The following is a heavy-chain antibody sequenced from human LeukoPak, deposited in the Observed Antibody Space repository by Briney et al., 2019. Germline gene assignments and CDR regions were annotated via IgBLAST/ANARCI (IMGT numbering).Heavy chain of an antibody. CDR1: GYSFTNYW. V-gene: IGHV5-51*01. J-gene: IGHJ6*03. CDR3: ARGVPPRHPGSGTFYFYMDV. Sequence: VESLKISCQGSGYSFTNYWISWVRQMPGRGLEWMGIIYPDDSDTRYSPSFQGQVTISADKSLNSAYLQWSSLKASDTAIYYCARGVPPRHPGSGTFYFYMDVWGKGTTVTISS. D-gene: IGHD3-10*01. CDR2: IYPDDSDT.